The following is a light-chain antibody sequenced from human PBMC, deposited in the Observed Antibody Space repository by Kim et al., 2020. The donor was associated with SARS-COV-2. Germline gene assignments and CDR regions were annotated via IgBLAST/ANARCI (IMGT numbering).Light chain of an antibody. CDR2: DTS. CDR3: QQHNNWPLT. Sequence: EVVLTQSPATLSLSPGERATLSCRASQSVSKYLAWYQQKPGQAPRLLIYDTSNRATGIPARFTGSGSGTDFTLTISSLQPEDFAAYYCQQHNNWPLTFGRGTKVDIK. J-gene: IGKJ4*02. V-gene: IGKV3-11*01. CDR1: QSVSKY.